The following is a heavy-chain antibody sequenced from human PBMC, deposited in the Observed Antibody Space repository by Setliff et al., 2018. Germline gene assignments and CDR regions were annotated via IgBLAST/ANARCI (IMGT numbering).Heavy chain of an antibody. V-gene: IGHV4-39*01. CDR2: VDHSGNT. CDR1: GDSISRSTYY. D-gene: IGHD2-21*02. CDR3: ARHWDFCGGNCPHNSIDY. Sequence: SETLSLTSTLSGDSISRSTYYWGWIRQSPGKGLVWIGTVDHSGNTFYNPSLKSRVAISVDTSKNRFSLKLTSVSAADTAVYYCARHWDFCGGNCPHNSIDYWGRGALVTVSS. J-gene: IGHJ4*02.